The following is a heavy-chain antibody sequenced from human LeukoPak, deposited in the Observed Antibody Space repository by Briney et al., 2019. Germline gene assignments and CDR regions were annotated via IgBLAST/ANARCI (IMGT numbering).Heavy chain of an antibody. D-gene: IGHD5-24*01. CDR3: AESSRWLQDLDC. Sequence: SETLSLTCTVSGGSISSSSYYWGWIRQPPGKGLEWIGTIHYSGSTYYNPSLKSRVTISLDTSKNQFSLKLSSVTAADTAVYYCAESSRWLQDLDCWGQGTLVTVSS. V-gene: IGHV4-39*01. CDR2: IHYSGST. J-gene: IGHJ4*02. CDR1: GGSISSSSYY.